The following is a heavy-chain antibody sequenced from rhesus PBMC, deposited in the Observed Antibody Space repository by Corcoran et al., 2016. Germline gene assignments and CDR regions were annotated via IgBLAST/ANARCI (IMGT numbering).Heavy chain of an antibody. CDR1: GGSVSSSNW. CDR3: ANHQDGSPPFHD. V-gene: IGHV4-65*01. D-gene: IGHD3-9*01. CDR2: ISGSSGST. Sequence: QVQLQESGPGLVKPSETLSLTCAVSGGSVSSSNWWSWIRQSPGKGLEWIGYISGSSGSTYYNPSLKSRVTISTDTSKNQFSLKLSSLTAADTAVYYCANHQDGSPPFHDWGQGVLVTVSS. J-gene: IGHJ4*01.